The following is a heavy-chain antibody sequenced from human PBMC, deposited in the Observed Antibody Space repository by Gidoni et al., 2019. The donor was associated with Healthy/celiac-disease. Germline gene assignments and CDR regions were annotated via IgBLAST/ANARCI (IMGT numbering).Heavy chain of an antibody. CDR3: ARDKAVAPPYYFDY. Sequence: EVQLVESGGGLVKPGGSLRLSCAASGFTFSSYSMNWVRQAPGKGLEWVSSIRSSSSYIYYADSVKGRFTIARDNAKNSLYLQMNSLRAEDTAVYYCARDKAVAPPYYFDYWGQGTLVTVSS. J-gene: IGHJ4*02. CDR1: GFTFSSYS. V-gene: IGHV3-21*01. CDR2: IRSSSSYI. D-gene: IGHD6-19*01.